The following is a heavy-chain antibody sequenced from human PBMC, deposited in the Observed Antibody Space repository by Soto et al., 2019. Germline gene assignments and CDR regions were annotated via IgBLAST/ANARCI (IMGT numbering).Heavy chain of an antibody. D-gene: IGHD5-12*01. CDR3: ARDGADSGYDYNVVVIDY. J-gene: IGHJ4*02. CDR1: GYTLTSYG. V-gene: IGHV1-18*01. CDR2: ISAYNGNT. Sequence: GASVKVSCKASGYTLTSYGISWVRQAPGEGLEWMGWISAYNGNTNYAQKLQGRVTMTADTSTSTAYMELRSLRSDDTAVYYCARDGADSGYDYNVVVIDYWGQGTLVTVSS.